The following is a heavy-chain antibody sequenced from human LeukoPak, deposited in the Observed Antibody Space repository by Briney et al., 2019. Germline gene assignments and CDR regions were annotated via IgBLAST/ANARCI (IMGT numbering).Heavy chain of an antibody. Sequence: PSETLSLTCTVSGGSISSGGYSWSWIRQHPGKGLEWIGYIYYSGSTYYNPSLKSRVTISVDTSKNQFSLKLSSVTAADTAVYYCARAPPEELLAQLWGRGTLVTVSS. J-gene: IGHJ2*01. D-gene: IGHD1-7*01. CDR2: IYYSGST. CDR1: GGSISSGGYS. V-gene: IGHV4-31*03. CDR3: ARAPPEELLAQL.